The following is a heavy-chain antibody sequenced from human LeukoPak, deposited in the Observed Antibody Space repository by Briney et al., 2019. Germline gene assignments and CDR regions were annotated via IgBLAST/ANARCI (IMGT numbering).Heavy chain of an antibody. CDR1: GFTVSSNY. CDR3: VGGSGWLFDY. Sequence: GGSLRLSCAASGFTVSSNYMSWVRQAPGKGLEWVSVIYSGGSTYYADSVKGRFTISRDNAENSLSLQMNSLRGDDTAIYYCVGGSGWLFDYWGQGTLVTVSS. J-gene: IGHJ4*02. V-gene: IGHV3-53*01. D-gene: IGHD6-19*01. CDR2: IYSGGST.